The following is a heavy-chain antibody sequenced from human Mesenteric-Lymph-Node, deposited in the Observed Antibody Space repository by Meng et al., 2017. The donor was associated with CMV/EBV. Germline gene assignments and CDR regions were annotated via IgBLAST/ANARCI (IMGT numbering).Heavy chain of an antibody. Sequence: GESLKISCAASGFTFSSYGMHWVRQAPGKGLEWVAFIRYDGSNKYYADSVKGRFTISRDNSKNTLYLQMNSLRAEDTAVYYCARAGGLASAFDIWGQGTMVTVSS. CDR3: ARAGGLASAFDI. D-gene: IGHD3-16*01. J-gene: IGHJ3*02. V-gene: IGHV3-30*02. CDR1: GFTFSSYG. CDR2: IRYDGSNK.